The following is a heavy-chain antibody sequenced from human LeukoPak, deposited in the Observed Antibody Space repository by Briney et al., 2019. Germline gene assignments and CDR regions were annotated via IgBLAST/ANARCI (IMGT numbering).Heavy chain of an antibody. CDR2: INHSGST. J-gene: IGHJ4*02. V-gene: IGHV4-34*01. CDR3: ARGGYDYVWGSYRTLDY. CDR1: GGSFSGYY. D-gene: IGHD3-16*02. Sequence: SETLSLTCAVYGGSFSGYYWSWIRQPPGKGLEWIGEINHSGSTYYNPSLKSRVTISVDTSKNQFSLKLSSVTAADTAVYYCARGGYDYVWGSYRTLDYWGQGTLVTVSS.